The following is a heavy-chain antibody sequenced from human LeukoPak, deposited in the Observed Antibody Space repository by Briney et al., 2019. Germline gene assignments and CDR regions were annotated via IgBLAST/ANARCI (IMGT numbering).Heavy chain of an antibody. CDR3: AREKDAFDI. CDR1: GYTFTGYY. J-gene: IGHJ3*02. CDR2: INPNSGGT. Sequence: GASVKVSCKASGYTFTGYYMHWVRQAPGQGLEWMGWINPNSGGTNYAQKFQGRVTMTRDTSIGAAYMELSRLRSDDTAVYYCAREKDAFDIWGQGTMVTVSS. V-gene: IGHV1-2*02.